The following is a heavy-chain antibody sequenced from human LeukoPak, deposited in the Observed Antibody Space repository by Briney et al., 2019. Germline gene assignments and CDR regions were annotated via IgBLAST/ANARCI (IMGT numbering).Heavy chain of an antibody. Sequence: PGRSLGLSCAASGFTFSSYGMHWVRQAPGKGLEWVAVISDDGSTNYYADSVKGRFTISRDNSKNTLYLQMNSLRAEDTAVYYCAKLPQKGTRWLQWDYWGQGTLVTVSS. CDR1: GFTFSSYG. CDR3: AKLPQKGTRWLQWDY. D-gene: IGHD5-24*01. V-gene: IGHV3-30*18. J-gene: IGHJ4*02. CDR2: ISDDGSTN.